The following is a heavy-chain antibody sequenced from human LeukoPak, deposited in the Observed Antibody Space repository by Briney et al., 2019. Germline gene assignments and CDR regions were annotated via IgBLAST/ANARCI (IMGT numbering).Heavy chain of an antibody. Sequence: KPSETLSLTCTVSGGSISSSSYYWGWIRQPPGKGLEWIGSIYYNGSTYYNPSLKSRVTISVDTSKNQFSLKLSSVTAADTAVYYCARRGWYSSSAFDIWGQGTMVTVSS. CDR1: GGSISSSSYY. V-gene: IGHV4-39*01. D-gene: IGHD6-6*01. CDR2: IYYNGST. J-gene: IGHJ3*02. CDR3: ARRGWYSSSAFDI.